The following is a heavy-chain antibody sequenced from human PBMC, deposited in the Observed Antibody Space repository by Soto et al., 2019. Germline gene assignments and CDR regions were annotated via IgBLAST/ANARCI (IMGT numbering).Heavy chain of an antibody. D-gene: IGHD2-2*01. Sequence: QVHLVQSGAEVKKPGSSVKVSCKAAGGTFSTYTLIWVRQAPGQGLEWMGRIIPMLTVTNSAQKFQGKVTLTADKSTNTAFMELTSLSSDDTAVYYCSIGSWSAETFDVWGQGTMVPVSS. V-gene: IGHV1-69*02. CDR3: SIGSWSAETFDV. CDR2: IIPMLTVT. CDR1: GGTFSTYT. J-gene: IGHJ3*01.